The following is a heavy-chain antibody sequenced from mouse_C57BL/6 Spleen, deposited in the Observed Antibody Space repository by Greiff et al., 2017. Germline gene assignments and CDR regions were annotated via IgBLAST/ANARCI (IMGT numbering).Heavy chain of an antibody. CDR1: GYTFTSCW. D-gene: IGHD2-4*01. Sequence: QVQLQQPGADLVKPATSVSLSCTASGYTFTSCWLHKLKQQLAQGLVWCGGIDPSDSYTNYNPTLKNRATLTLDTSSNPSYLQLSSLTSEDSAVYDCASREGDEYDEGDFDDWGQGTTVTVSS. V-gene: IGHV1-59*01. CDR3: ASREGDEYDEGDFDD. CDR2: IDPSDSYT. J-gene: IGHJ2*01.